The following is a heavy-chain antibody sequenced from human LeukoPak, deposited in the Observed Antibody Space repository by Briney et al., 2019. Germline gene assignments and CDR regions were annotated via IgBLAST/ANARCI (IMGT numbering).Heavy chain of an antibody. V-gene: IGHV3-48*01. CDR3: ARDFHRRLYDSSAYYPY. CDR1: GFTFSSYG. Sequence: PGGSLRLSCAASGFTFSSYGMSWVRQAPGKGLEWVSYISSSGSTIYYADSVKGRFTISRDNAKNSLYLQMNSLRAEDTAVYYCARDFHRRLYDSSAYYPYWGQGTLVTVSS. J-gene: IGHJ4*02. D-gene: IGHD3-22*01. CDR2: ISSSGSTI.